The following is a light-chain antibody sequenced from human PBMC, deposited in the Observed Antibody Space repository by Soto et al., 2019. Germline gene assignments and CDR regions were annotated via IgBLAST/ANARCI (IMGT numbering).Light chain of an antibody. Sequence: QSVLTQPASVSGSPGQSITISCTGTSSDIGGYNYVSWYQHHPGKAPTLVIYDVTSRPSGVSNRFSGSKSGNTASLTISGLQAEDEADYYCSSYVSSSPLEVFGTGTKVTVL. J-gene: IGLJ1*01. CDR3: SSYVSSSPLEV. CDR1: SSDIGGYNY. CDR2: DVT. V-gene: IGLV2-14*03.